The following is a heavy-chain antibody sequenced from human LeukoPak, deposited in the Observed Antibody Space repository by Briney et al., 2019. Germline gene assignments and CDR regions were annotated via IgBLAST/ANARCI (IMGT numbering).Heavy chain of an antibody. CDR3: AKGGYASCFAP. Sequence: QTGGSLRLSCEASGFTFSEYSMSWGRQAPRKGLELVSTIKRDGSNTYYTDSVEGRFTISRDNSENTLYLDMNTLRAEDTAVYYCAKGGYASCFAPWGQGTQVSVSS. J-gene: IGHJ5*02. CDR1: GFTFSEYS. CDR2: IKRDGSNT. V-gene: IGHV3-23*05. D-gene: IGHD2-15*01.